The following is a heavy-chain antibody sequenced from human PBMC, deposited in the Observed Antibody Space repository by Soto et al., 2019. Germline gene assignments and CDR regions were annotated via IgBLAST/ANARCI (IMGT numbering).Heavy chain of an antibody. V-gene: IGHV1-2*02. CDR2: INPNTGGT. CDR1: GYTFTGYF. D-gene: IGHD2-15*01. Sequence: QVQLVQSGAEVKKPGASVKVSCMASGYTFTGYFIHWVREVPGQGLEYMGWINPNTGGTDYAQKFQGRVTMTRDTSISTVFMEMKRLTSADTAVYYCARVASWAARDWFEPWGQGALVTVSS. CDR3: ARVASWAARDWFEP. J-gene: IGHJ5*02.